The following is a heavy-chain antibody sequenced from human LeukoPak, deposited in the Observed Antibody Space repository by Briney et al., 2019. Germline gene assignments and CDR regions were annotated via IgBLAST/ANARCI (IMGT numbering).Heavy chain of an antibody. V-gene: IGHV3-23*01. D-gene: IGHD3-3*01. Sequence: PGGSLRLSCAASGFTFSSYAMSWVRQAPGKGLEWVSAISGSGGSTYYVDSVKGRFTISRDNSKNTLYLQMNSLRAEDTAVYYCAKDRSYDFWSGYSDYWGQGTLVTVSS. CDR3: AKDRSYDFWSGYSDY. CDR2: ISGSGGST. J-gene: IGHJ4*02. CDR1: GFTFSSYA.